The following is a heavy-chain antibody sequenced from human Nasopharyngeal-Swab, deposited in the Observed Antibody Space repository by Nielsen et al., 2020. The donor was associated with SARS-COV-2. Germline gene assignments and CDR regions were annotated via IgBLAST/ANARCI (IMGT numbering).Heavy chain of an antibody. J-gene: IGHJ3*02. CDR1: GFSFSNSV. V-gene: IGHV3-23*01. D-gene: IGHD3-10*01. CDR2: MTGSGAMI. Sequence: GVLKISCIASGFSFSNSVMNWVRQAPGKGPEWVSLMTGSGAMIYYAASVKGRFTISRDNSKNTLYLQMNSLRVEDSAVYYCAKDLSGNGDLDIWGQGTTVVVSS. CDR3: AKDLSGNGDLDI.